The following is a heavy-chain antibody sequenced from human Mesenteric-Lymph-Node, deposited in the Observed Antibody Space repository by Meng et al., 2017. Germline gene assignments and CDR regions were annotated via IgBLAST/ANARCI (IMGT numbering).Heavy chain of an antibody. D-gene: IGHD3-22*01. J-gene: IGHJ4*02. CDR3: ARIEQYGTSGYYYDY. Sequence: SETLSLTCTVSGGSISSGSYYWSWIRQPAGKGLEWIGRIYSSGSTDYNPSLKSRVTISVDTSENQLSLKLRSVTAADTAVYYCARIEQYGTSGYYYDYWGQGTLVTVSS. CDR1: GGSISSGSYY. V-gene: IGHV4-61*02. CDR2: IYSSGST.